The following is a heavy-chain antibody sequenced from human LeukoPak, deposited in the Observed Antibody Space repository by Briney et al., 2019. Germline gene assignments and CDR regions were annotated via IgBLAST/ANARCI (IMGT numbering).Heavy chain of an antibody. CDR1: GYTFTSYA. CDR2: INAGNGNT. CDR3: ARPNSSSWYLDAFDI. V-gene: IGHV1-3*01. D-gene: IGHD6-13*01. J-gene: IGHJ3*02. Sequence: ASVKVSCKASGYTFTSYAMHWVRQAPGQRLEWMGWINAGNGNTKYSQKFQGRVTITRDTSASTAYMELSSLRSEDTAVYYCARPNSSSWYLDAFDIWGQGTMVTASS.